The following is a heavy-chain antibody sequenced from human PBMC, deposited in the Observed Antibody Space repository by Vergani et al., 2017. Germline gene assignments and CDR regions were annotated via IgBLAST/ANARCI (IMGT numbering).Heavy chain of an antibody. CDR2: IYPADSDT. J-gene: IGHJ4*02. D-gene: IGHD1-1*01. Sequence: EVELVQSGPEMRKPGESLKISCKGSEYSFGNYWIGWVRQMPGKGLEWMGIIYPADSDTRYSPSFQGQVTISADKSISTAFLQWDSLKASATALYYCARHTTYTDSWGQGTLFTVSS. CDR1: EYSFGNYW. V-gene: IGHV5-51*01. CDR3: ARHTTYTDS.